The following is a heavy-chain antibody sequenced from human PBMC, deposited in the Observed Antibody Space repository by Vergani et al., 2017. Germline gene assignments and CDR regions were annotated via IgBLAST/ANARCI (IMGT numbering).Heavy chain of an antibody. J-gene: IGHJ4*02. V-gene: IGHV3-23*01. Sequence: EVQLLESGGGLVQPGGSLRLSCAASGFTFSSYAMSWVRQAPGKGLEWDSAISGSGGSTYYADSVKGRFTISRDNSKNTLYLQMNSLRAEDTAVYYCAKDQTYYDFWSGYKSKGFDYWGQGTLVTVSS. D-gene: IGHD3-3*01. CDR2: ISGSGGST. CDR1: GFTFSSYA. CDR3: AKDQTYYDFWSGYKSKGFDY.